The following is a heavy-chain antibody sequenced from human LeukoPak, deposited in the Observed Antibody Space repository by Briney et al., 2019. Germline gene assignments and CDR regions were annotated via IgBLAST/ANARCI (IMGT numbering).Heavy chain of an antibody. CDR3: AKRLGDPRAFDY. D-gene: IGHD2-21*02. V-gene: IGHV3-23*01. J-gene: IGHJ4*02. CDR2: ISGSSGTI. Sequence: GGSLRLSCAASGFTFSNYAMNWVRQAPGKGREWVSGISGSSGTINYAAPVKCRFTISRDNSRNTLYLQMNSLRADDTAVYYCAKRLGDPRAFDYWGKGPLVTVSS. CDR1: GFTFSNYA.